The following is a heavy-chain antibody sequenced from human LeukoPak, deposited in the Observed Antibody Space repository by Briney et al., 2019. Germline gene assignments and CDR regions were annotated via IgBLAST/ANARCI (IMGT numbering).Heavy chain of an antibody. CDR1: GFTFSSYA. Sequence: PGGSLRLSCAASGFTFSSYAMSWVRQAPGKGLEWVSAISGSGGSTYYADSVKGRFTISRDNSKNPLYLQMNSLRAEDTAVYYCASQIGTTGYYYYYMDVWGKGTTVTVS. D-gene: IGHD1-7*01. CDR3: ASQIGTTGYYYYYMDV. CDR2: ISGSGGST. J-gene: IGHJ6*03. V-gene: IGHV3-23*01.